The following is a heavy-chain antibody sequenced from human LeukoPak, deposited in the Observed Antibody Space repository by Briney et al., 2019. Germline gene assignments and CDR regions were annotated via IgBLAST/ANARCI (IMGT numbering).Heavy chain of an antibody. J-gene: IGHJ6*02. CDR1: GFTFSSYS. CDR3: ARTYCSSTSCYNDYYYGTDV. Sequence: GGSLRLSCAASGFTFSSYSMNWVRQAPGKGLEWVSSISSSSSYIYYADSVKGRFTISRDNAKNSLYLQMNSLRAEDTAVYYCARTYCSSTSCYNDYYYGTDVWGQGTTVTVSS. V-gene: IGHV3-21*01. CDR2: ISSSSSYI. D-gene: IGHD2-2*02.